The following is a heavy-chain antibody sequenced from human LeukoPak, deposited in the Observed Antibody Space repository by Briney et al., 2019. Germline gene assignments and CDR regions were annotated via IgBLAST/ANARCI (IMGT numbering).Heavy chain of an antibody. D-gene: IGHD4-23*01. Sequence: SCKASGYTFTSYYMHWVRQAPGKGLEWVAVISYDGSNKYYADTVKGRFTISRDNSKNTLYLKINSLRAEDTAVYYCATSGTPYGGPPGDYWGQGTLVTVSS. CDR2: ISYDGSNK. V-gene: IGHV3-30*03. CDR1: GYTFTSYY. CDR3: ATSGTPYGGPPGDY. J-gene: IGHJ4*02.